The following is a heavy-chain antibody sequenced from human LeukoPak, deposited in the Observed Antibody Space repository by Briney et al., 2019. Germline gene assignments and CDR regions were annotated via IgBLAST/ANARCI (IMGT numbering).Heavy chain of an antibody. V-gene: IGHV1-18*04. CDR3: ARDSVVPAANADY. D-gene: IGHD2-2*01. J-gene: IGHJ4*02. CDR1: GYTFTSYG. Sequence: ASVKVSCKASGYTFTSYGISWVRQAPGQGLEWMGWISAYSGNTNYAQKPQGRVTMTTDTSTSTAYVELRSLRTDDTAVYYCARDSVVPAANADYWGQGTLVTVSS. CDR2: ISAYSGNT.